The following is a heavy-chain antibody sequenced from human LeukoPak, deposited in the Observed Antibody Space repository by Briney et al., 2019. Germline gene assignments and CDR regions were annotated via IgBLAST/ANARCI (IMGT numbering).Heavy chain of an antibody. Sequence: ASVKVSCKASGYTFTGYYMHWVRQAPGQGLEWMGWINPNRGGTNYAQTFQGRVTMTRDTSISTAYMELSRLRSDDTAVYYCARGGWGRFLEPYYFDYWGQGTLVTVSS. CDR1: GYTFTGYY. V-gene: IGHV1-2*02. CDR3: ARGGWGRFLEPYYFDY. J-gene: IGHJ4*02. CDR2: INPNRGGT. D-gene: IGHD3-3*01.